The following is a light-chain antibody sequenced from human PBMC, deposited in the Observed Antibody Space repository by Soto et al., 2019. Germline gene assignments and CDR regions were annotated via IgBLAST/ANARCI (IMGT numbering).Light chain of an antibody. CDR1: QGVSSW. Sequence: DIQMTQSPSSVSASVGDRVTITCRASQGVSSWLGWYQQKPGKAPKVLIYSVSSLESGVHSRFSGSGSGTDFTLTISNLQPEDFATYYCLQANTFPYTFGQGTKLEIK. CDR2: SVS. CDR3: LQANTFPYT. J-gene: IGKJ2*01. V-gene: IGKV1-12*01.